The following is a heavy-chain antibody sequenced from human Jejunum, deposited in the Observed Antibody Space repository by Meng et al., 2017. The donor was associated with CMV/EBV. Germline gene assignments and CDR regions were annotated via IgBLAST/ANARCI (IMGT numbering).Heavy chain of an antibody. CDR1: GFNLKSYY. J-gene: IGHJ5*02. CDR2: INSDGSIT. V-gene: IGHV3-74*01. Sequence: GFNLKSYYMNWGRQAPGKGLVWVSRINSDGSITVYADAVKGRFTISRDNAKSTAYLQMNGLRGDDTAVYFCVRGGYDFWSGYGGPWGQGTLVTVSS. D-gene: IGHD3/OR15-3a*01. CDR3: VRGGYDFWSGYGGP.